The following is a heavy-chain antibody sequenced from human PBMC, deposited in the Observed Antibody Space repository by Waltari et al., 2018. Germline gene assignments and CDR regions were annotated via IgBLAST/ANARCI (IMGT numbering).Heavy chain of an antibody. CDR1: GFPFSRYA. V-gene: IGHV3-23*04. CDR2: ISGSGGST. Sequence: EVQLVESGGGLVQPGGSLTLPCGPCGFPFSRYAMLGLRAARGRGLEWVSAISGSGGSTYYADSVKGRFTISRDNSKNTLYLQMNSLRAEDTAVYYCAKVNSSSWYYIYYYYYGMDVWGQGTTVTVSS. J-gene: IGHJ6*02. CDR3: AKVNSSSWYYIYYYYYGMDV. D-gene: IGHD6-13*01.